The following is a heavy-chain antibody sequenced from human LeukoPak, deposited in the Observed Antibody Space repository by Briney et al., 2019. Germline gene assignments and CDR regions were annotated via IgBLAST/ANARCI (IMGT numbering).Heavy chain of an antibody. J-gene: IGHJ4*02. CDR1: GYTFTSYA. Sequence: ASVKVSCKASGYTFTSYAITWLRQAPGQGPEWMGWFSTYNGNKNYAQKFQGRVTMTADTSTSTAYMELKNLESDDTAVYYCARGSGGGEPNDYWGQGTLVIVSS. CDR2: FSTYNGNK. D-gene: IGHD2-21*01. V-gene: IGHV1-18*01. CDR3: ARGSGGGEPNDY.